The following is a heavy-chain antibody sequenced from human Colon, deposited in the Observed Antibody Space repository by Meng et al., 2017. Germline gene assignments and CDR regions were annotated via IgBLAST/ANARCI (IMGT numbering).Heavy chain of an antibody. CDR1: GFALSGVT. V-gene: IGHV2-5*02. CDR2: IYWDDDK. CDR3: AHSPQGYFDY. J-gene: IGHJ4*02. Sequence: QITLTESGPTLVKPTQTLTLTCSISGFALSGVTVAWIRQPPGKALECLAVIYWDDDKRYSPSLKNRLAITKDTSKNQVVLTMTNMDPMDTGTYYCAHSPQGYFDYWGPGTLVTVSS.